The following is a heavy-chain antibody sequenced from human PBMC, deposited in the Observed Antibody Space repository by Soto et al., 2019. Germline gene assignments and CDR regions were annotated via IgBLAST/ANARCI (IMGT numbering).Heavy chain of an antibody. CDR2: ISSSGSTI. D-gene: IGHD1-26*01. CDR1: GCTFSSYE. CDR3: ARDREWELPLEYYGMDV. J-gene: IGHJ6*02. V-gene: IGHV3-48*03. Sequence: GWLRRSCAASGCTFSSYEMNWVRQAPGKGLEWVSYISSSGSTIYYADSVKGRFTISRDNAKNSLYLQMNSLRAEDTAVYYCARDREWELPLEYYGMDVWGQGTTVTVSS.